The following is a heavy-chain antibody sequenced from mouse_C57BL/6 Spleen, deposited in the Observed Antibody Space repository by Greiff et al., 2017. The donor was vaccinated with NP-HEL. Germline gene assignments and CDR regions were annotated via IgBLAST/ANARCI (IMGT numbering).Heavy chain of an antibody. D-gene: IGHD4-1*01. V-gene: IGHV1-74*01. CDR1: GYTFTSYW. CDR2: IHPSASDT. Sequence: VQLQQPGAELVKPGASVKVSCKASGYTFTSYWMHWVKQRPGQGLERIGRIHPSASDTNYNQKFKGKATLTVDKSSSTAYMQLSSLTSEDSAVYYCAIPYNWALFDYWGKGTTLTVSS. CDR3: AIPYNWALFDY. J-gene: IGHJ2*01.